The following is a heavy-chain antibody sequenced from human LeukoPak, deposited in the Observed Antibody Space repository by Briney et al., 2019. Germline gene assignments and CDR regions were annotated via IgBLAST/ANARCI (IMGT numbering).Heavy chain of an antibody. CDR2: ISAYNGNT. CDR1: GYTFTSYG. V-gene: IGHV1-18*04. J-gene: IGHJ6*04. Sequence: GASVKLSCKASGYTFTSYGISWVRQAPGQGLEWMGLISAYNGNTNYAQKLKGRVTMTTDTSTSTAYMELRSLRSDDTAVYYCARVEGIQPWWRGMDVWGKGTTVTVSS. D-gene: IGHD5-18*01. CDR3: ARVEGIQPWWRGMDV.